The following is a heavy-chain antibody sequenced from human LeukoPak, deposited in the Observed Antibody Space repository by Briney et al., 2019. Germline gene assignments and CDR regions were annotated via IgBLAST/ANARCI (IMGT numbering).Heavy chain of an antibody. CDR1: GYTFTSYD. CDR3: ASWPPFLPPEGYCSSTSCYTADY. J-gene: IGHJ4*02. D-gene: IGHD2-2*02. V-gene: IGHV1-8*03. CDR2: MNPNSGNT. Sequence: ASVKVSCKASGYTFTSYDINWVRQATGQGLEWMGWMNPNSGNTGYAQKFQGRVTITRNTSISTAYMELSSLRAEDTAVYYCASWPPFLPPEGYCSSTSCYTADYWGQGTLVTVSS.